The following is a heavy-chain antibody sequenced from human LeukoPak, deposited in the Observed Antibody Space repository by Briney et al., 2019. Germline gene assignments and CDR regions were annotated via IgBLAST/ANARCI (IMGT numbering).Heavy chain of an antibody. J-gene: IGHJ4*02. CDR1: GYRLTSYW. CDR3: ARNGYGDYLFPGF. Sequence: HGGALQLPCNGSGYRLTSYWIGWVRQMPGKGVEGMGNIYPGDSDTRYSPSIQGQVTISADKSISTAYLQWGSLKASDTAMYYCARNGYGDYLFPGFWGQGTLVTVSS. V-gene: IGHV5-51*01. CDR2: IYPGDSDT. D-gene: IGHD4-17*01.